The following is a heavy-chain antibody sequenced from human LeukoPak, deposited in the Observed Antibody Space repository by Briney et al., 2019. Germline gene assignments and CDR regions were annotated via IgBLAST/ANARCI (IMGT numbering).Heavy chain of an antibody. CDR1: GFTVSSNY. V-gene: IGHV3-66*01. D-gene: IGHD3-22*01. Sequence: GGSLRLSCGASGFTVSSNYMGWVRQAPGKGLEWVSGIYDGGNTYYGDSVKGRFIISRDNSKNTLYLQMSSLRVEDTAVYYCAREGYDMFLWGQGTTVTVSS. CDR3: AREGYDMFL. CDR2: IYDGGNT. J-gene: IGHJ6*02.